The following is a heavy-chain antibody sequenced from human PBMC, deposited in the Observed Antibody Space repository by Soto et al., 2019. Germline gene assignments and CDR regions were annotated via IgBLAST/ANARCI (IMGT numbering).Heavy chain of an antibody. CDR1: GYTFTSYG. Sequence: QVQLVQSGAEVKKPGASVKVSCKASGYTFTSYGISWVRQAPGQGLEWMGWISAYNGNTNYAQKLQGRVTMTTDTSTSNAYLELRSLRADYTAVDYCARVWLGYCSGGSCPQTDGSIAVAGHWFDHWGQGTLVTVSS. CDR3: ARVWLGYCSGGSCPQTDGSIAVAGHWFDH. J-gene: IGHJ5*02. CDR2: ISAYNGNT. V-gene: IGHV1-18*04. D-gene: IGHD2-15*01.